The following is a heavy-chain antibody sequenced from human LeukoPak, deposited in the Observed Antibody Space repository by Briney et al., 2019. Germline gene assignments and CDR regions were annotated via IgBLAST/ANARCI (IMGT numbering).Heavy chain of an antibody. Sequence: GASVKVSCKASGGTFSSYAISWVRQAPGQGLEWMGGIIPIFGTANYAQKFQGRVTITTDESTSTAYMELSRLRSDDTAVYYCARARLLWFGETKNQPKNWFDPWGQGTLVTVSS. J-gene: IGHJ5*02. CDR1: GGTFSSYA. CDR3: ARARLLWFGETKNQPKNWFDP. CDR2: IIPIFGTA. D-gene: IGHD3-10*01. V-gene: IGHV1-69*05.